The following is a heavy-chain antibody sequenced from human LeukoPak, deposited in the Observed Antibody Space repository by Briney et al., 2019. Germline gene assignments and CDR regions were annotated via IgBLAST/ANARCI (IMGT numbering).Heavy chain of an antibody. D-gene: IGHD5-24*01. CDR2: IYYSGST. CDR3: ARLPRDEVGPTDH. J-gene: IGHJ5*02. Sequence: SETLSLTCTVSGGYISSSSYYWGWIRQPPGKGLEWIGTIYYSGSTYYNPSLKIRVTISVDTSKNQFSLKLNSVTAEDTAVYFCARLPRDEVGPTDHWGQGTLVTVSS. CDR1: GGYISSSSYY. V-gene: IGHV4-39*01.